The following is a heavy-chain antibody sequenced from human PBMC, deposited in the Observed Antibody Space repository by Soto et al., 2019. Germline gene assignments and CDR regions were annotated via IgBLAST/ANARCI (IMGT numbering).Heavy chain of an antibody. CDR1: GGSISDTSYY. J-gene: IGHJ4*02. Sequence: SETLSLTCTVSGGSISDTSYYWGWIRQTPGKGLEWIGSIFYTGGAYYNSSLKGRVSISVDTSKNQFSLKLISVAAADTAVYHCGRLKSTSSRSSYGGGFFDYWGPGTLVTVSS. V-gene: IGHV4-39*01. CDR3: GRLKSTSSRSSYGGGFFDY. D-gene: IGHD6-13*01. CDR2: IFYTGGA.